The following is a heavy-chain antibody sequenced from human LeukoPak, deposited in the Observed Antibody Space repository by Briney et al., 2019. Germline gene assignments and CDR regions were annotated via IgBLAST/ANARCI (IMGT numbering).Heavy chain of an antibody. CDR2: ISGYSAKT. CDR3: ARDLLGYCSSTSCYGGAFDI. Sequence: ASVKVSCKASGYTFISYGITWVRQAPGQGLEWMGWISGYSAKTNYAQKVQGRVTMTTDTSTSTAYMELRSLRSDDTAVYYCARDLLGYCSSTSCYGGAFDIWGQGTMVTVSS. V-gene: IGHV1-18*01. J-gene: IGHJ3*02. CDR1: GYTFISYG. D-gene: IGHD2-2*01.